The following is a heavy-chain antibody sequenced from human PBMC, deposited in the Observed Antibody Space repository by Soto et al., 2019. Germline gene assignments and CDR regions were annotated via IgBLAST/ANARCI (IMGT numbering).Heavy chain of an antibody. V-gene: IGHV4-59*01. CDR1: GGSISSYY. CDR3: PRRYGSAFEL. D-gene: IGHD3-10*01. J-gene: IGHJ3*01. Sequence: QVQLQESGPGLVKPSETLSLTCTVSGGSISSYYWSWIRQPPGKGLEWIGYIYYSGSTNYNPTLRSPSSISVDTSNKQFFLTLTTVTAADTAVYYCPRRYGSAFELCGQGTMVNVSS. CDR2: IYYSGST.